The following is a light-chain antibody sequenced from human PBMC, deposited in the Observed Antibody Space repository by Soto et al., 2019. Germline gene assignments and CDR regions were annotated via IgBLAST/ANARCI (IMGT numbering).Light chain of an antibody. J-gene: IGKJ3*01. V-gene: IGKV3-20*01. CDR2: GAS. CDR3: QQYGISPFT. CDR1: QSVSSTY. Sequence: EIVLTQSPGTLSLSPGERATLSCRASQSVSSTYLAWYQQKPGQAPRLLIYGASSRATGIPDRFSGSGSGIDFTLTISRLEPEDFAVYYCQQYGISPFTFGPGTKVDIK.